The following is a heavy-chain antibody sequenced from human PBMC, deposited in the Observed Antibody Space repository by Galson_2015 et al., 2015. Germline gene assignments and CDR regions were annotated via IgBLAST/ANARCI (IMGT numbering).Heavy chain of an antibody. D-gene: IGHD6-19*01. CDR2: IDWDDDK. Sequence: PALVKPTQTLTLTCTSSGFSLSTSGMCVSWIRQPPGKALEWLALIDWDDDKYYSTSLKTRLTISKDTSKNQVVLTMTNMDPVDTATYYCARTPLYSSGWYGFDYWGQGTLVTVSS. J-gene: IGHJ4*02. CDR1: GFSLSTSGMC. V-gene: IGHV2-70*01. CDR3: ARTPLYSSGWYGFDY.